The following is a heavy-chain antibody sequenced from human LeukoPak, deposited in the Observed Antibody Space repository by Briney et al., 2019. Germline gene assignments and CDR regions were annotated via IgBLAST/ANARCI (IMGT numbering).Heavy chain of an antibody. CDR2: INPNSGGT. J-gene: IGHJ4*02. CDR1: GYXFTGYY. V-gene: IGHV1-2*02. CDR3: ARGGGVTTVIGAH. D-gene: IGHD4-11*01. Sequence: GASVKVSCKASGYXFTGYYMDWVRQAPGQGLEWMGWINPNSGGTNYAQKFQGRVTMTRDTSISTAYMELSRLRSDDTAVYYCARGGGVTTVIGAHWGQGTLATVSS.